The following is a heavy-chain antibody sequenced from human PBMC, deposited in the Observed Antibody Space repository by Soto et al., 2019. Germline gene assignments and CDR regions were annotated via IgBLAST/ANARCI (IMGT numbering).Heavy chain of an antibody. V-gene: IGHV3-15*07. D-gene: IGHD3-3*01. Sequence: PGGSLRLSCAASGFTFSNAWMNWVRQAPGKGLEWVGRIKSKTDGGTTDYAAPVKGRFTISRDDSKNTLYLQMNSLKTEDTAVYYCTTERSPYYDFWSGYYWKDYYGMDVWGQGTTVTV. CDR1: GFTFSNAW. CDR3: TTERSPYYDFWSGYYWKDYYGMDV. CDR2: IKSKTDGGTT. J-gene: IGHJ6*02.